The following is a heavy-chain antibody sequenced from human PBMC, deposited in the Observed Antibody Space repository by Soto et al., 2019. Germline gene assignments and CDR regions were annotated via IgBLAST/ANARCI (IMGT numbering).Heavy chain of an antibody. Sequence: LRLSCAASGFTFRSFGMHWIRQAPGKGLEWVALISYDGTNKYYADSVRGRFTISRDNSKNTLYLEMNTLRVEDTAVYYCAREISYVSGGHLYYGMDVLGQGTAVPVSS. CDR1: GFTFRSFG. CDR3: AREISYVSGGHLYYGMDV. D-gene: IGHD3-16*01. CDR2: ISYDGTNK. J-gene: IGHJ6*02. V-gene: IGHV3-30*03.